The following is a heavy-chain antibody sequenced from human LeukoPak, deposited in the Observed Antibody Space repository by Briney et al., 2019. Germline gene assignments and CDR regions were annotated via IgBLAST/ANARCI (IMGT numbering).Heavy chain of an antibody. CDR2: IIPIFGTA. V-gene: IGHV1-69*13. J-gene: IGHJ5*02. Sequence: APVKVSCKASGGTFSSYAISWVRQAPGQGLEWMGGIIPIFGTANYAQKFQGRVTITADESTSTAYMELSSLRSEDTAVYYCARGGDCSSTSCYNLGWFDPWGQGTLVTVSS. CDR1: GGTFSSYA. CDR3: ARGGDCSSTSCYNLGWFDP. D-gene: IGHD2-2*02.